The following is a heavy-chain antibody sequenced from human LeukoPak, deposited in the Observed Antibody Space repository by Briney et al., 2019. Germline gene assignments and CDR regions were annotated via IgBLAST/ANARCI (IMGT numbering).Heavy chain of an antibody. V-gene: IGHV1-2*02. D-gene: IGHD3-3*01. J-gene: IGHJ4*02. CDR3: ARGVFWSGDYFDY. Sequence: GASVRVSCKASGYTFTGYYMHWVRQAPGQGLEWMGWINPNSGGTNYAQKFQGRVTMTRDTSISTAYMELSRLRSDDTAVYYCARGVFWSGDYFDYWGQGTLVTVSS. CDR2: INPNSGGT. CDR1: GYTFTGYY.